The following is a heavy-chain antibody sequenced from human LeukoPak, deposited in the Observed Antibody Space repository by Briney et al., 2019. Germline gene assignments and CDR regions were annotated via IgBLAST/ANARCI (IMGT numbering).Heavy chain of an antibody. CDR2: ISSSGSTI. J-gene: IGHJ4*02. V-gene: IGHV3-48*03. CDR3: SRLRGYSYGYADY. D-gene: IGHD5-18*01. Sequence: GGSLRLSCSISGFTFTDYAVHWVRQVPGKGLEWVSYISSSGSTIDYADSVKGRFTISRDNAKNSLYLQMNSLRAEDTAVYYCSRLRGYSYGYADYWGQGTLVTVSS. CDR1: GFTFTDYA.